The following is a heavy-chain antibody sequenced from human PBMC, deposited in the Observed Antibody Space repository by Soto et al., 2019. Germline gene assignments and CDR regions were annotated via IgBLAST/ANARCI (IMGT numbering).Heavy chain of an antibody. J-gene: IGHJ6*02. CDR3: VRAFYGEYAAYYSGMDV. D-gene: IGHD4-17*01. V-gene: IGHV4-38-2*01. CDR2: VYHSGST. CDR1: GYSISSGFY. Sequence: SETLSLTCAVSGYSISSGFYWGWIRQAPGKGLEWIGNVYHSGSTYYNPYNPSLKSRVTISVDTSKNQFSLRLRSVTAADTAVYYCVRAFYGEYAAYYSGMDVWGQWTTVTVS.